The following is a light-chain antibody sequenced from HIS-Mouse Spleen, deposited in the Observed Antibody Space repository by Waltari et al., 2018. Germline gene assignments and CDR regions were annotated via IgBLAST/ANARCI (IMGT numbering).Light chain of an antibody. V-gene: IGLV1-47*01. CDR2: GNN. CDR3: AAWDDSRSGYV. J-gene: IGLJ1*01. Sequence: QSVLTQPPSAAGAPAQRVTISCSGSSSNIGSNYVYWYQQLPGTAPKLLIYGNNQRPSGVPERFSGSKSGTSASLAISGVRAEDEADYYCAAWDDSRSGYVFGTGTKVTVL. CDR1: SSNIGSNY.